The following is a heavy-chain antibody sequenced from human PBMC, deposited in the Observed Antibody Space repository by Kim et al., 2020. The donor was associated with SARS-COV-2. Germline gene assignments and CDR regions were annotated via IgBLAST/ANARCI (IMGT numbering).Heavy chain of an antibody. D-gene: IGHD5-12*01. Sequence: YSPSFQGQVTISADQSISTANLQWSRLKASDTAMYYCARRGGYNYWFDPWGQGTLVTVSS. V-gene: IGHV5-51*01. J-gene: IGHJ5*02. CDR3: ARRGGYNYWFDP.